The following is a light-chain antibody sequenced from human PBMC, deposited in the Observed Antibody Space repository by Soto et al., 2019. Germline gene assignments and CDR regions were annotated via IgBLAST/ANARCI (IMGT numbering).Light chain of an antibody. Sequence: DIQMTQSPSSLSASVGDRVTITCRASQDISIYLTWSQQKPGIAPKLLIYDASNLETGVPSRFSGSGSGTDFTFTISSLQPEDIATYYCQQYDNLPVTFGGGTKVEIK. V-gene: IGKV1-33*01. CDR2: DAS. CDR3: QQYDNLPVT. J-gene: IGKJ4*01. CDR1: QDISIY.